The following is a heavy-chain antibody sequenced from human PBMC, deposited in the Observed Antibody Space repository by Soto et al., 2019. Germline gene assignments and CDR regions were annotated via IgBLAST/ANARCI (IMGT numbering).Heavy chain of an antibody. CDR1: GGSISSYY. V-gene: IGHV4-59*08. CDR2: IYYSGNT. D-gene: IGHD1-1*01. J-gene: IGHJ4*02. CDR3: ARRYGYSFDY. Sequence: QVQLQESGPGLVKPSETLSLTCTVSGGSISSYYWSWIRQPPGKGLEWIGYIYYSGNTNYNPSLKSRVTISVDTSKNQVSLKLSSVTAAATAVYYCARRYGYSFDYWGQGTLVTVSS.